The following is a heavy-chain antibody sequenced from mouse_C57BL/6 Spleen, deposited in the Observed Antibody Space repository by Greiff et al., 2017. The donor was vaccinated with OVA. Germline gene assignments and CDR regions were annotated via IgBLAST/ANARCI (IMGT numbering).Heavy chain of an antibody. D-gene: IGHD1-1*01. J-gene: IGHJ4*01. CDR1: GYTFTSYW. V-gene: IGHV1-72*01. CDR2: IDPNSGGT. CDR3: ARSTFTTVVAGAMDY. Sequence: QVQLQQPGAELVKPGASVKLSCTASGYTFTSYWMHWVKQRPGRGLEWIGRIDPNSGGTKYNEKFKSKATRTVDKPSSTAYMQLSSLTSEDSAVYYYARSTFTTVVAGAMDYWGQGTSVTVSS.